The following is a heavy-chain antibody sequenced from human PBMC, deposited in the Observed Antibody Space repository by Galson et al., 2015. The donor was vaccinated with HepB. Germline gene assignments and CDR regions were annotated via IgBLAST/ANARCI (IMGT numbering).Heavy chain of an antibody. CDR2: IYAGGFT. Sequence: SLRLSCAASGFNVGSSYMSWVRKAPGKGLEWVSVIYAGGFTYYADSVQGRFTISRDNSKNTLYLQMNTLRAEDTAVYYCTRGDHSGYCTTTPCYQWGQGPLVAVSS. CDR1: GFNVGSSY. D-gene: IGHD2-2*01. V-gene: IGHV3-53*01. CDR3: TRGDHSGYCTTTPCYQ. J-gene: IGHJ1*01.